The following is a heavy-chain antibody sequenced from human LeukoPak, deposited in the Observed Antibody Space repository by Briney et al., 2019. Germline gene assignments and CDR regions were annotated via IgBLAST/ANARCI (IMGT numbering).Heavy chain of an antibody. V-gene: IGHV1-18*01. CDR2: ISAYNGNT. J-gene: IGHJ5*02. CDR3: ARVVYGYDSSGYYMEFDP. Sequence: ASVKVSCKASGYTFTSYDINWVRQAPGQGLEWMGWISAYNGNTNYAQKLQGRVTMTTDTSTSTAYMELRSLRSDDTAVYYCARVVYGYDSSGYYMEFDPWGQGTLVTVSS. CDR1: GYTFTSYD. D-gene: IGHD3-22*01.